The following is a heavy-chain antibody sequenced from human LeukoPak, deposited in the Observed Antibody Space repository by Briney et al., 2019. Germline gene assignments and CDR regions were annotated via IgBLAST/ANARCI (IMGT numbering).Heavy chain of an antibody. CDR1: GGSISSSSYY. V-gene: IGHV4-39*07. Sequence: SETLSLTCTVSGGSISSSSYYWGWIRQPPGKGLEWIGSIYYSGSTYYNPSLKSRVTISVDTSKNQFSLKLSSVTAADTAVYYCARCGGNIQYDSWGQGTLVTVSS. CDR3: ARCGGNIQYDS. D-gene: IGHD3-22*01. J-gene: IGHJ4*02. CDR2: IYYSGST.